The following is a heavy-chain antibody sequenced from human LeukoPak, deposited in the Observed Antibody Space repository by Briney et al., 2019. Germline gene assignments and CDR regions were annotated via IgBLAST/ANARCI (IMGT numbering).Heavy chain of an antibody. J-gene: IGHJ3*02. Sequence: SETLSLTCTVSGGSISSHYWSWIRQPPGKGLEWIGYISYIGSTNYNPSLKSRVTISVDTSKNQFSLKLTSVTAADAAVYFCARDPTTVTKGLDIWGQGTMVTVSS. D-gene: IGHD4-17*01. CDR3: ARDPTTVTKGLDI. CDR1: GGSISSHY. CDR2: ISYIGST. V-gene: IGHV4-59*11.